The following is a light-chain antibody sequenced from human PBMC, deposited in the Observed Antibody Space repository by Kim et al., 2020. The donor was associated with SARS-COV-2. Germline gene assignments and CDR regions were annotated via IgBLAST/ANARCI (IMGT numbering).Light chain of an antibody. V-gene: IGKV3-15*01. CDR1: QSVSSN. CDR2: GAS. Sequence: EIVMTQSPATLSVSPGERATLSCRASQSVSSNLAWYQQKPGQSPRLLIYGASTRATGIPGRFSCSGSGTEFTLTISSLQSEDFAVYYCQQYSHLPLTCGGGTKV. CDR3: QQYSHLPLT. J-gene: IGKJ4*01.